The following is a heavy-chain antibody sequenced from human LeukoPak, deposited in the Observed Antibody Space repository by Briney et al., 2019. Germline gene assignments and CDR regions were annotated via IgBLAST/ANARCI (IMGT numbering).Heavy chain of an antibody. CDR3: ARGLYNGYDYSPFDS. Sequence: SETLSLTCTVSGGSISSYYWSWIRQPAGKGLEWIGYIYYSGSTNYNPSLKSRVTISVDTSKNQFSLNLRPVTAADTAVYYCARGLYNGYDYSPFDSWGQGTLVTVSS. CDR1: GGSISSYY. D-gene: IGHD5-12*01. CDR2: IYYSGST. V-gene: IGHV4-59*01. J-gene: IGHJ4*02.